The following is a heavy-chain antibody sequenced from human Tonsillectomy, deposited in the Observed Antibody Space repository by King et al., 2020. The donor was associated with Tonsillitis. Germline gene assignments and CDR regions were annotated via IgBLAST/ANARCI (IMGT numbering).Heavy chain of an antibody. Sequence: VQLVESGGGLVQPGGSLILSCAASGFTFSSYWMSWVRQAPGKGLEWVANIKQDGSEKYYVDSVKGRFTISKDNAKNSLSLQMHSLRAEDTAVYYCARARIARNYYYYYYMDVWGKGTTVTVSS. CDR1: GFTFSSYW. CDR3: ARARIARNYYYYYYMDV. J-gene: IGHJ6*03. V-gene: IGHV3-7*03. CDR2: IKQDGSEK. D-gene: IGHD6-13*01.